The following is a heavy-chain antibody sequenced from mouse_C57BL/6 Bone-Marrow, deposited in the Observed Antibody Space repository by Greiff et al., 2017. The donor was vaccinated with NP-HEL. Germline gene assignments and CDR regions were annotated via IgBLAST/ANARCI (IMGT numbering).Heavy chain of an antibody. V-gene: IGHV1-53*01. CDR3: ARRGYYYGSSYGYFDV. J-gene: IGHJ1*03. CDR2: INPSNGGT. D-gene: IGHD1-1*01. CDR1: GYTFTSYW. Sequence: QVQLQQPGTELVKPGASVKLSCKASGYTFTSYWMHWVKQRPGQGLEWIGNINPSNGGTNYNEKFKSKATLTVDKSSSTAYMQLSSLTSEDSAVYYCARRGYYYGSSYGYFDVWGTGTTVTVSS.